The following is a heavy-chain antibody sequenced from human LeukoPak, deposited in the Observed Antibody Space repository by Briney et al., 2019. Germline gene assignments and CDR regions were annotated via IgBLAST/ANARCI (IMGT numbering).Heavy chain of an antibody. CDR1: GFTFSSYW. D-gene: IGHD3-9*01. CDR2: INSDGSSI. CDR3: ANSPYRDILTGYEP. J-gene: IGHJ5*02. V-gene: IGHV3-74*01. Sequence: GGSLRLSCAASGFTFSSYWMHWVRQTPGKGLMWVSRINSDGSSIGYADSVKGRFTISRDNSKNTLYLQMNSLRAEDTAVYYCANSPYRDILTGYEPWGQGTLVTVSS.